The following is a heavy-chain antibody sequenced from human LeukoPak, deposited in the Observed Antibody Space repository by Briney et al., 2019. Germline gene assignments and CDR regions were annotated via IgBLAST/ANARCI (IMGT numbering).Heavy chain of an antibody. CDR3: ASSPGGLSVASVYYYYYMDV. J-gene: IGHJ6*03. V-gene: IGHV1-69*13. CDR2: IIPIFGTA. D-gene: IGHD2/OR15-2a*01. CDR1: GGTFSSYA. Sequence: SVKTSCKASGGTFSSYAISWVRQAPGQGLEWMGGIIPIFGTANYAQKFQGRVTITADESTSTAYMELSSLRSEDTAVYYCASSPGGLSVASVYYYYYMDVWGKGTTVTVSS.